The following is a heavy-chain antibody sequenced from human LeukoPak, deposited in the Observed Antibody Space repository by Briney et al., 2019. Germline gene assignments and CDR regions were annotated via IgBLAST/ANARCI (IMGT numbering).Heavy chain of an antibody. V-gene: IGHV3-11*05. CDR3: ARDPMDIRGFGWFDP. Sequence: GGSLRLSCAASGFTFSYYYMSWIRQAPGKGLEWVSYISSSRSYTIYADSVKGRFTISRDNAKNTLYVQMNSLRAEDTAVYYCARDPMDIRGFGWFDPWGEGSLVTVSS. D-gene: IGHD3-10*01. CDR2: ISSSRSYT. CDR1: GFTFSYYY. J-gene: IGHJ5*02.